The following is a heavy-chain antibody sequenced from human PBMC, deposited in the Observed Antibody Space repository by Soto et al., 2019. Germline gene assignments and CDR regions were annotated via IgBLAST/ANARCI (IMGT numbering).Heavy chain of an antibody. J-gene: IGHJ4*02. V-gene: IGHV2-5*02. CDR3: AHYSSTSSFDY. CDR1: GFSLSTSGMG. CDR2: IYWDDDK. Sequence: QITLKESGPTLVKPTQTFTLACTFSGFSLSTSGMGVGWIRQPPGKALEWLALIYWDDDKRYSTSLKSRLTLTKEPSKHQVVLTMTNMDPVDTATYYCAHYSSTSSFDYWGQGTLVTVSS. D-gene: IGHD6-13*01.